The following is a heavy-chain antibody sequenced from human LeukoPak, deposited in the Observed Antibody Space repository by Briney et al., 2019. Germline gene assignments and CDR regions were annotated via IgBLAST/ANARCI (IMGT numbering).Heavy chain of an antibody. CDR1: GGSIGSSSYY. V-gene: IGHV4-39*01. J-gene: IGHJ5*02. CDR2: IYYSGST. CDR3: ARHIRYCSSTSCPNNWFDP. Sequence: RSSETLSLTCTVSGGSIGSSSYYWGWMRQPPGKGLEWFGSIYYSGSTYYNPSLKSRVTISVDTSKNQFSLRLSSVTAADTAVYYCARHIRYCSSTSCPNNWFDPWGQGTLVTVSS. D-gene: IGHD2-2*01.